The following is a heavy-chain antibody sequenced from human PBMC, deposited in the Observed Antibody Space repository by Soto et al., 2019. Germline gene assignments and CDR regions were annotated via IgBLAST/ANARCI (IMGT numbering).Heavy chain of an antibody. J-gene: IGHJ5*02. D-gene: IGHD2-15*01. Sequence: QVQLQQWGTGLLKPSETLSLTCAAYGGSFSGYYWSWIRQPQGKGLEWIGEINHSGSTNYNPSLKSRVTLSVDTSKNQYSLKLSYVTVADTAVYYCARKATALYDPGWFDPCRQGTLVTVSS. V-gene: IGHV4-34*01. CDR2: INHSGST. CDR3: ARKATALYDPGWFDP. CDR1: GGSFSGYY.